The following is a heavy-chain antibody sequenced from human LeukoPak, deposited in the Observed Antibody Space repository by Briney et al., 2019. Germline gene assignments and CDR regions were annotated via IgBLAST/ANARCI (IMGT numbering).Heavy chain of an antibody. CDR1: GFTFTNFA. D-gene: IGHD2-8*01. CDR3: AKSRARREGTSGSIDY. V-gene: IGHV3-23*01. CDR2: ISGSGGIT. Sequence: GGSLRLSCAASGFTFTNFAMSWVRQAPGKGLEWVSTISGSGGITFYADSVKGRFTISRDNSKNTLSLQMNSLRVDDTAVYYCAKSRARREGTSGSIDYWGQGTLVTVSS. J-gene: IGHJ4*02.